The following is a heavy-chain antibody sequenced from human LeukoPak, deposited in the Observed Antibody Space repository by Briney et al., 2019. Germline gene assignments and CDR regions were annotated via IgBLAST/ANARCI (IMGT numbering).Heavy chain of an antibody. CDR2: IIPIFGTA. CDR1: GGTFSSYA. Sequence: SAKVSCKASGGTFSSYAISWVRQAPGQGLEWMGRIIPIFGTANYAQKFQGRVTITTDESTSTAYMELSSLRSEDTAVYYCAREPEARGYYYYYMDVWGKGTTVTVSS. V-gene: IGHV1-69*05. CDR3: AREPEARGYYYYYMDV. J-gene: IGHJ6*03.